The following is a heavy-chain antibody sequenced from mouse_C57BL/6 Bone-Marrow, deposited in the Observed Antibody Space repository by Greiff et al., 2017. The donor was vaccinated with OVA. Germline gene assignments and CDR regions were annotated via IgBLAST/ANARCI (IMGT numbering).Heavy chain of an antibody. CDR1: GYTFTSYW. CDR2: IHPNSGST. CDR3: ARAYYSNYGFAY. V-gene: IGHV1-64*01. D-gene: IGHD2-5*01. J-gene: IGHJ3*01. Sequence: VQLQQPGAELVKPGASVKLSCKASGYTFTSYWMHWVKQRPGQGLEWIGMIHPNSGSTNYNEKFKSKATLTVDKSSSTAYMQLSSLTSEDSAVYYGARAYYSNYGFAYWGQGTLVTVSA.